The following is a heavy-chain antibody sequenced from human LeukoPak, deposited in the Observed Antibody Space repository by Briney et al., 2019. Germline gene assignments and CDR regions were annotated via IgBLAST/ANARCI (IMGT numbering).Heavy chain of an antibody. V-gene: IGHV4-30-2*01. J-gene: IGHJ5*02. D-gene: IGHD2-8*01. Sequence: MASQTLSLTCTVSGGSISSGGYSWSWIRQPPGKGLEWIGYIYHSGSTYYNPSLKSRVTISVDRSKNQFSLKLSSVTAADTAVYYCARVRGSGYCTNGVCFEFDPWGQGTLVTVSS. CDR3: ARVRGSGYCTNGVCFEFDP. CDR1: GGSISSGGYS. CDR2: IYHSGST.